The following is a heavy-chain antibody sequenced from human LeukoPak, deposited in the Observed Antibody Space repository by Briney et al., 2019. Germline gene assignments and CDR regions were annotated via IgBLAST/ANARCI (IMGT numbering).Heavy chain of an antibody. D-gene: IGHD3/OR15-3a*01. CDR1: GFTFDDYG. CDR3: ARWVGFLDLPYFDY. V-gene: IGHV3-20*04. J-gene: IGHJ4*02. Sequence: PGGSLRLSCAASGFTFDDYGMSWVRQAPGKGLEWVSGINWNGGSTGYADSVKGRFTISRDNAKNSLYLQMNSLRAEDTALYYCARWVGFLDLPYFDYWGQGTLVTVSS. CDR2: INWNGGST.